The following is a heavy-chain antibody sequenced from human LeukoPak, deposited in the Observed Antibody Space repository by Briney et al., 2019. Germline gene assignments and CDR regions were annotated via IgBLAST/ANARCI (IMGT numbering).Heavy chain of an antibody. V-gene: IGHV3-30*18. CDR3: AKDKRLYYYDSSGYPLDY. CDR2: ISYDESNK. Sequence: GGSLRLSCAASGFTFSSYGMHWVRQAPGKGLEWVAVISYDESNKYYADSVKGRFTISRDNSKNTLYLQMNSLRAEDTAVYYCAKDKRLYYYDSSGYPLDYWGQGTLVTVSS. CDR1: GFTFSSYG. D-gene: IGHD3-22*01. J-gene: IGHJ4*02.